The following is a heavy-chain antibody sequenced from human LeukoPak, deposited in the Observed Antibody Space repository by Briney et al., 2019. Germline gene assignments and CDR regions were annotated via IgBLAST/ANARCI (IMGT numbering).Heavy chain of an antibody. CDR3: ARGGTASFDL. Sequence: GGSLRLSCAASGFTFSNYWMHWVRQAPGKGLVWVSRINNDGSSTVYADSVKGRFTISRDNAKNTLYLQMNSLRVEDTAVYYCARGGTASFDLWGQGSLVTVS. CDR2: INNDGSST. J-gene: IGHJ5*02. D-gene: IGHD1-1*01. V-gene: IGHV3-74*01. CDR1: GFTFSNYW.